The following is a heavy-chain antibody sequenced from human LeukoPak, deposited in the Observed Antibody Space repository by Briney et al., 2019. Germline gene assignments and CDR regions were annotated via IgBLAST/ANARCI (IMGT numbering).Heavy chain of an antibody. Sequence: GGSLRLSCAASGFTVSSNYMSWVRQAPGKGLEWVSVIYSGGSTYYADSVEGRFTISRDNSKNTLYLQMNSLRAEDTAVYYCARVLWGYSYGYDAFDIWGQGTMVTVSS. V-gene: IGHV3-53*01. CDR3: ARVLWGYSYGYDAFDI. CDR1: GFTVSSNY. J-gene: IGHJ3*02. D-gene: IGHD5-18*01. CDR2: IYSGGST.